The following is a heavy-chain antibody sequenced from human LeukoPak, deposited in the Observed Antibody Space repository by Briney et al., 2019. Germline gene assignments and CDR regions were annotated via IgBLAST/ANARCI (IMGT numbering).Heavy chain of an antibody. Sequence: PGRSLRLSCAASGFTFSSYGMHWVRQAPGKGLEWVAVIWYDGSNKYYADSVKGRFTISRDNSKNTLYLQMNSLRAEDMAVYYCANSRSGYYSNWGQGTLVTVSS. V-gene: IGHV3-33*06. J-gene: IGHJ4*02. CDR2: IWYDGSNK. CDR1: GFTFSSYG. D-gene: IGHD3-22*01. CDR3: ANSRSGYYSN.